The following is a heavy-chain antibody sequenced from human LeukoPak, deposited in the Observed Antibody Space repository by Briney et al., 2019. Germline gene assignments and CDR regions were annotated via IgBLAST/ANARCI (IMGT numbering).Heavy chain of an antibody. Sequence: GGSLRLSCAASGFTFSSYAMSWIRQAPGKGLEWVSYISSSGSTIYYADSVKGRFTISRDNAKNSLYLQMNSLRAEDTAVYYCARGGGAYYYDSSGPDYWGQGTLVTVSS. D-gene: IGHD3-22*01. CDR1: GFTFSSYA. CDR2: ISSSGSTI. V-gene: IGHV3-11*01. J-gene: IGHJ4*02. CDR3: ARGGGAYYYDSSGPDY.